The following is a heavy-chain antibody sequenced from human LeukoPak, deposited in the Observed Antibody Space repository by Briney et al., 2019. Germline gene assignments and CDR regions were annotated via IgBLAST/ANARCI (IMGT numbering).Heavy chain of an antibody. J-gene: IGHJ4*02. D-gene: IGHD3-22*01. CDR2: IIPIFGTA. CDR1: GGTFSSYA. Sequence: GASVKVSCKASGGTFSSYAISWVRQAPGQGLEWMGRIIPIFGTANYAQKFQGRVTITADKSTSTAYMELRSLRSEDTAVYYCARGRPYYYDSSGQFDYWGQGTLVTVSS. CDR3: ARGRPYYYDSSGQFDY. V-gene: IGHV1-69*06.